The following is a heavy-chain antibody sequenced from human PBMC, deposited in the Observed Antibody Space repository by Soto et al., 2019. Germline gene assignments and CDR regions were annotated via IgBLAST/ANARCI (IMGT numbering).Heavy chain of an antibody. CDR1: GDSISSGGYY. Sequence: QVQLQESGPGLVKPSQTLSLTCSVSGDSISSGGYYWSWIRQSPGKGLQWIGNIYYSGSTSYNPALKKRLSMSADTDKHQFSTQLGSVTAADTAVYFCARELDTSGWHAGMQHDRFDPWGQETLFTVSS. CDR3: ARELDTSGWHAGMQHDRFDP. J-gene: IGHJ5*02. D-gene: IGHD3-22*01. V-gene: IGHV4-31*03. CDR2: IYYSGST.